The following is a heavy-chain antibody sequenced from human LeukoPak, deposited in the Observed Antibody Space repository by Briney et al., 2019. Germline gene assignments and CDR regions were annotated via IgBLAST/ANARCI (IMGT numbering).Heavy chain of an antibody. J-gene: IGHJ3*02. Sequence: SETLSLTCTVSGGSISSYDWSWIRQPPGKGLEWIGYIYYSGSTNYNPSLKSRVTISVDTSKNQFSLKLSSVTAADTAVYYCARRQLLLSAFDIWGQGTMVTVSS. CDR2: IYYSGST. D-gene: IGHD2-15*01. CDR3: ARRQLLLSAFDI. V-gene: IGHV4-59*08. CDR1: GGSISSYD.